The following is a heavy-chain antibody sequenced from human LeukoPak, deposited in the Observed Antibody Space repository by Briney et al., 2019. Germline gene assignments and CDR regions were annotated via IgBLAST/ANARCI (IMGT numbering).Heavy chain of an antibody. V-gene: IGHV4-38-2*02. CDR1: GYSISSGYC. J-gene: IGHJ5*02. Sequence: SETLSLTCTVSGYSISSGYCWGWIRQPPGKGLEWIGSIYQSGNTYYNASLKSRVTISVDTSKNQFSLKLRSLTAADTAVYYCARVPGPNWFDPWGRGTLVTVSS. CDR3: ARVPGPNWFDP. CDR2: IYQSGNT.